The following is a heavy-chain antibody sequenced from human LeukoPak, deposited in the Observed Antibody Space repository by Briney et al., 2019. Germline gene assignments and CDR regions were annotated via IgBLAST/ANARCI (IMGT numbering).Heavy chain of an antibody. J-gene: IGHJ3*02. V-gene: IGHV4-59*08. CDR2: IYYSGST. Sequence: PSETLSLTCTVSGGSISSYYWSWIRQPPGKGLEGIGYIYYSGSTNYNPSLKSRVTISVDTSKNQFSLKLSSVTAADTAVYYCATVTTGTTAFDIWGQGTMVTVSS. CDR1: GGSISSYY. CDR3: ATVTTGTTAFDI. D-gene: IGHD4-11*01.